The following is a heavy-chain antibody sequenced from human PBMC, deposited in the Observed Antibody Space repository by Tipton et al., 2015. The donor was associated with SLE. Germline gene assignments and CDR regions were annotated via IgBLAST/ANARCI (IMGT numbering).Heavy chain of an antibody. CDR1: GFTFSSYG. Sequence: SLRLSCAASGFTFSSYGMHWVRQAPGKGLEWVSVIYSGGSTYYADSVKGRFTISRDNPKNTLYLQMNSLRAEDTAVYYCARDLKVVGGFDIWGQGTMVTVSS. D-gene: IGHD3-10*01. CDR3: ARDLKVVGGFDI. CDR2: IYSGGST. J-gene: IGHJ3*02. V-gene: IGHV3-53*01.